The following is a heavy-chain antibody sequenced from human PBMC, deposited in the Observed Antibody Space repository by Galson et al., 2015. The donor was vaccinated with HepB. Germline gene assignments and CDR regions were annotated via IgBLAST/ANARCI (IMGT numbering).Heavy chain of an antibody. J-gene: IGHJ3*02. D-gene: IGHD4/OR15-4a*01. V-gene: IGHV3-64*01. CDR3: ARGGAKDVPNAFDI. Sequence: SLRLSCAASGFTFSSYAMHWVRQAPGKGLEYVSAISSNGGSTYYANSVKGRFTISRDNSKNTLYLQMGSLRAEDMAVHYCARGGAKDVPNAFDIWGQGTMVTVSS. CDR1: GFTFSSYA. CDR2: ISSNGGST.